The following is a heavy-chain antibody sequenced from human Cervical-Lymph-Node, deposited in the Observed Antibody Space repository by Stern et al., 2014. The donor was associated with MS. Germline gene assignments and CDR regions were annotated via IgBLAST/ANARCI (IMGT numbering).Heavy chain of an antibody. J-gene: IGHJ4*02. V-gene: IGHV1-69*11. CDR3: AREKSDCSGGSCFSSLDY. D-gene: IGHD2-15*01. CDR2: IIPILDTT. Sequence: QVQLMQSGAEVKKPGSSVKVSCKSSGGTFSTHAISWVRQAPGQGLERLGRIIPILDTTEYAQSFRGRLTIDADESTETAYMELRRLTPDDTAVYYCAREKSDCSGGSCFSSLDYWGQGTLVTVSS. CDR1: GGTFSTHA.